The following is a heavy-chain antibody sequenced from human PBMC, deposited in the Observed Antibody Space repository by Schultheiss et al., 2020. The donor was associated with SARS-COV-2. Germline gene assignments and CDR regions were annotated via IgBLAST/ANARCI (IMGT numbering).Heavy chain of an antibody. J-gene: IGHJ6*03. CDR3: AIGVIHPPSMDV. CDR2: VSGSGGSGTIT. Sequence: GGSLRLSCEASGFTFSNYAMTWVRQTPGKGLEWVSSVSGSGGSGTITYYADSVKGRVTIFRDNSKNTLYLQMNSLRAEDTAVYYCAIGVIHPPSMDVWGKGTTVTVSS. V-gene: IGHV3-23*01. D-gene: IGHD3-10*01. CDR1: GFTFSNYA.